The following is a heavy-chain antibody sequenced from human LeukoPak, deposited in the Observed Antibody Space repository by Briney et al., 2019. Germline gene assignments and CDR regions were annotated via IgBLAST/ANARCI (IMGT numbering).Heavy chain of an antibody. CDR1: GGTFSSYA. D-gene: IGHD5-18*01. CDR3: ARALAMVSEI. J-gene: IGHJ3*02. CDR2: IIPILGIA. Sequence: VASVKVSCTASGGTFSSYAFTWVRQAPGQGLEWMGRIIPILGIANYAQKFQGRVTITADKSTSTAYMELSSLRSEDTAVYYCARALAMVSEIWGQGTMVTVSS. V-gene: IGHV1-69*04.